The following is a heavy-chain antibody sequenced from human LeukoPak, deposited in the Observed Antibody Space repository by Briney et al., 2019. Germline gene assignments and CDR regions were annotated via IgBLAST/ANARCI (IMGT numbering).Heavy chain of an antibody. CDR2: IYYSGST. V-gene: IGHV4-59*01. CDR3: ARVGGYNSLDY. J-gene: IGHJ4*02. CDR1: GGSMSGYY. D-gene: IGHD5-24*01. Sequence: SETLSLTCTVSGGSMSGYYWSWIRQPPGKRLEWIGYIYYSGSTNYNPSLKSRVTISVDTSKNRFSLKLSSVTAADTAVYYCARVGGYNSLDYWGQGTLVTVSS.